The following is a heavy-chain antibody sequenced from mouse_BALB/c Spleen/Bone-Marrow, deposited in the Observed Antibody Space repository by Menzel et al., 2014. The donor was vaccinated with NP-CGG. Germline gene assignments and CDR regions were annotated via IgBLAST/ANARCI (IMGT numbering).Heavy chain of an antibody. CDR2: IYPGDFNT. J-gene: IGHJ4*01. CDR3: ARKSQRAYDSMNY. Sequence: LQESGPELVKPGASVRISRKASGYTFTSYYIHWVRQRPGQGLEWIGWIYPGDFNTKFNEKFKGKATLTADKSSSTASMQLSSLTSEDSAVYFCARKSQRAYDSMNYWGQGTSVTVSS. V-gene: IGHV1S56*01. D-gene: IGHD2-4*01. CDR1: GYTFTSYY.